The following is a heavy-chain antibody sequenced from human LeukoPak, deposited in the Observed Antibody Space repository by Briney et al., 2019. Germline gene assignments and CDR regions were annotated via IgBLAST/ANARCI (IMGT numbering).Heavy chain of an antibody. CDR2: VDPEDGET. Sequence: ASVKVSCKVSGYTFTDYYMHWVQQAPGKGLEWMGLVDPEDGETIYAEKFQGRVTITADTSTDTAYMELSSLRSEDPAVYYCATDPYCSSTSCYKGPYYYMDVWGKGTTVTVSS. V-gene: IGHV1-69-2*01. J-gene: IGHJ6*03. D-gene: IGHD2-2*02. CDR3: ATDPYCSSTSCYKGPYYYMDV. CDR1: GYTFTDYY.